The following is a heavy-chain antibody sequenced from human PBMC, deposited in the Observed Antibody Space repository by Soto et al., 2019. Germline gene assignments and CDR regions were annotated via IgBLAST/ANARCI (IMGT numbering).Heavy chain of an antibody. J-gene: IGHJ4*02. CDR1: GDSISSHNW. CDR3: AKYSGHDWVALDY. CDR2: IYHGGST. Sequence: QVQLQESGPGLVKPSGPLSLTCAVSGDSISSHNWWTWVRQPPGRGLEWIGEIYHGGSTSYNPSLKSRVIISVDQSKNLFSLKLNSVTAADTAVYFCAKYSGHDWVALDYWGQGTLVTVSS. D-gene: IGHD5-12*01. V-gene: IGHV4-4*02.